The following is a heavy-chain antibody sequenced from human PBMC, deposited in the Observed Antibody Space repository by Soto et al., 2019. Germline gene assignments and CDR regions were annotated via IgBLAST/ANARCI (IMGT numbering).Heavy chain of an antibody. D-gene: IGHD2-15*01. CDR1: GGSFSGYY. CDR2: INHSGST. V-gene: IGHV4-34*01. CDR3: ARSEGYCSGGSCYSGGNYYYMDV. Sequence: SETLSLTCAVYGGSFSGYYWSWIRQPPGKGLEWIGEINHSGSTNYNPSLKSRVTISVDTSKNQFSLKLSSVTAADTAVYYCARSEGYCSGGSCYSGGNYYYMDVWGKGTTVTVSS. J-gene: IGHJ6*03.